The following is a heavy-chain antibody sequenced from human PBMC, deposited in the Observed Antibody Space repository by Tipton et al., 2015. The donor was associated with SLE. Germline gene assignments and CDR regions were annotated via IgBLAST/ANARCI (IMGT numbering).Heavy chain of an antibody. CDR1: GFSFDRYA. Sequence: GSLRLSCAASGFSFDRYAMNWVRQAPGKGLEWVSYISRSTKDIYYADSVKGRFTISRDNAKNSLYLQMNSLRVEDTGVYYCARDHSANWYADGFDIWGQGARVTVSS. V-gene: IGHV3-48*03. J-gene: IGHJ3*02. D-gene: IGHD4/OR15-4a*01. CDR3: ARDHSANWYADGFDI. CDR2: ISRSTKDI.